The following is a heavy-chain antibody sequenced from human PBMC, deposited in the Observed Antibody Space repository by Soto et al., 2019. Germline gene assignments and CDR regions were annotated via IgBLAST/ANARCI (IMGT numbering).Heavy chain of an antibody. J-gene: IGHJ6*02. CDR2: INSDGSST. V-gene: IGHV3-74*01. CDR3: ARVTGYCSSTSCRHLGYYYGMDV. CDR1: GFTFSSYW. Sequence: PGGSLRLCYAASGFTFSSYWMRWVRQDPGKGLVWVSRINSDGSSTSYADYVKGRFTISRDNAKNTLYLQMNSLRAEDTAVYYCARVTGYCSSTSCRHLGYYYGMDVWGQGTTVTLSS. D-gene: IGHD2-2*01.